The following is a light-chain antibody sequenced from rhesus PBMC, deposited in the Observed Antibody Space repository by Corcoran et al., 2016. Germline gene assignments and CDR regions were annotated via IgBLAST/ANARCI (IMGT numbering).Light chain of an antibody. CDR3: QQYSSSPLT. V-gene: IGKV1-22*01. CDR2: NAS. J-gene: IGKJ1*01. CDR1: QRISSW. Sequence: DIQMTQSPSSLSASVGDTVTITCRASQRISSWVAWYQQKPGKAPKLLIYNASTLQSGVPSRFSGSGSGTDFTLPISSLQSDDFATYYFQQYSSSPLTFGQGTKVEIK.